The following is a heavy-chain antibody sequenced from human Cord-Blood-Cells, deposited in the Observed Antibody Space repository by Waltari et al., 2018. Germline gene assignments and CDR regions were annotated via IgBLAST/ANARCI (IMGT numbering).Heavy chain of an antibody. V-gene: IGHV4-59*01. CDR2: IYYSGST. D-gene: IGHD4-4*01. CDR3: ARVYSNYFDY. J-gene: IGHJ4*02. CDR1: CCSISRSY. Sequence: QLQLQESGPGLVKPSETLSLTCTVSCCSISRSYRSWTRPPPGKGLEWIGYIYYSGSTKYNPSLKRRVTISVDTSKNQFSLKLSSVTAADTAVYYCARVYSNYFDYWGQGTLVTVSS.